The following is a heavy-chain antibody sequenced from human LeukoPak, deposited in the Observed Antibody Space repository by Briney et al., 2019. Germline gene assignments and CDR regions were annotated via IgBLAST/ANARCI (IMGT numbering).Heavy chain of an antibody. Sequence: GGSLRLSCAASGFTFSSYWMSWVRQTPGKGLEWVANIKQDGSEKYYVDSVKGRFTISRDNAKNSLYVQMNSLRAEDTAVYYCARHRGGYHYEIDYWGQGTLVTVSS. CDR2: IKQDGSEK. V-gene: IGHV3-7*01. CDR1: GFTFSSYW. D-gene: IGHD3-22*01. CDR3: ARHRGGYHYEIDY. J-gene: IGHJ4*02.